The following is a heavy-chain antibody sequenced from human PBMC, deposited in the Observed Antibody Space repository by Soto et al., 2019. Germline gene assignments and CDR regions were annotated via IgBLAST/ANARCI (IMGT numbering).Heavy chain of an antibody. CDR1: GFTLSNYA. V-gene: IGHV3-21*03. CDR2: ISSDSRYI. CDR3: ARIKSVDFFFINVDIYDMDV. D-gene: IGHD2-15*01. J-gene: IGHJ6*02. Sequence: EVQLVESGGGLVQPGGSLRLSCAASGFTLSNYAVNWVRQAPGKGLEWVSYISSDSRYIYHGDSGKGRFTISRVNVRNSVYLQMNSLRDEDTAVYYCARIKSVDFFFINVDIYDMDVWDQGTPVTVSS.